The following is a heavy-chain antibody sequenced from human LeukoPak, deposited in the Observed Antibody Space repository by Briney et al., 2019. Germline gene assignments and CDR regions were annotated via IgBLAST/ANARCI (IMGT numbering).Heavy chain of an antibody. CDR3: ARDARPPYYYYYYMDV. J-gene: IGHJ6*03. V-gene: IGHV3-7*01. Sequence: GGSLRLSCEASGFTFSTYGMSWVRQAPGKGLEWVANIKEDGSEKYCVDSVKGRFTISRDNAKTSLYLQMNSLRAEDTAVYYCARDARPPYYYYYYMDVWGKGTTVTVSS. CDR1: GFTFSTYG. CDR2: IKEDGSEK.